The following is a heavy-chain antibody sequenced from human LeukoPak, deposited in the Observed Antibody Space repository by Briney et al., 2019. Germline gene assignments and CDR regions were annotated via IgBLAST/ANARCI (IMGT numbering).Heavy chain of an antibody. J-gene: IGHJ4*02. D-gene: IGHD3-22*01. CDR2: ISSSSSTI. Sequence: GGSLRLSCAASGFTFSSYSMNWVRQAPGKGLEWISYISSSSSTIYYADSVKSRFTISRDNAKNSLYLQMNSLRDEDTAVYYCARDRSSGYYGSVDYWGQGALVTVSS. CDR1: GFTFSSYS. CDR3: ARDRSSGYYGSVDY. V-gene: IGHV3-48*02.